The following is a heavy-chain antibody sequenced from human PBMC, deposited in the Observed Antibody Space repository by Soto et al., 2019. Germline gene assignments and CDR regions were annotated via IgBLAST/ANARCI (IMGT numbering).Heavy chain of an antibody. CDR1: GFSFGRYA. J-gene: IGHJ6*02. Sequence: GGSLRLSCAASGFSFGRYAMRWVRQAPGKGLEWVASIPYDGGNRKYADSVKGRFTISRDNAKDMLYLHMSSLGPDDTSVYYCAREYLDYGPDVWGQGTSVTVSS. CDR3: AREYLDYGPDV. V-gene: IGHV3-30-3*01. CDR2: IPYDGGNR.